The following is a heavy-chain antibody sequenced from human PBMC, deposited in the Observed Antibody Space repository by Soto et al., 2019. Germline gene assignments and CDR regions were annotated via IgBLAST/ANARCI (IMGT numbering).Heavy chain of an antibody. CDR1: GDSIISSDFY. J-gene: IGHJ5*02. CDR3: ARHSLALRKNNWFDP. V-gene: IGHV4-39*01. CDR2: IFYLGSS. D-gene: IGHD3-3*02. Sequence: SETLSLTGTVSGDSIISSDFYWGWVRQPPGKGLEWIGSIFYLGSSYYNPSLKSRVTMSVDTSKNQFSLRLRSVTAADTALYFCARHSLALRKNNWFDPCGQGIMVTVSS.